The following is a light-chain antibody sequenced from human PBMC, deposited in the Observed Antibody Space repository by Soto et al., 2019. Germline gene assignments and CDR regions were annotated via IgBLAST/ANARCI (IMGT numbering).Light chain of an antibody. CDR3: QQYNNWPQT. V-gene: IGKV3-15*01. CDR2: GAS. CDR1: QSVSSN. J-gene: IGKJ1*01. Sequence: EIVMTQSPATRSVSPGERATLSCRASQSVSSNLAWYQQKPGQAPRLLIYGASTRATGIPARFSGSGSGTEFTLTIGSLQSEDFAVDYCQQYNNWPQTFGQGTKVDIK.